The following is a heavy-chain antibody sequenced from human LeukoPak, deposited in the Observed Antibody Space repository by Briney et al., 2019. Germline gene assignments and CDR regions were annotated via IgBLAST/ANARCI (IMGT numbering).Heavy chain of an antibody. J-gene: IGHJ4*02. V-gene: IGHV4-30-4*01. CDR2: IYYSGST. CDR1: GGSISSGDYF. CDR3: ARDRRGMDV. D-gene: IGHD1-14*01. Sequence: PSETLSLTCSVPGGSISSGDYFWTWIRQPPGKGLEWIGYIYYSGSTYYNPSLKSRVTISVDTSKNQFSLKLSSVTAADTAVYYCARDRRGMDVWGQGTLVTVSS.